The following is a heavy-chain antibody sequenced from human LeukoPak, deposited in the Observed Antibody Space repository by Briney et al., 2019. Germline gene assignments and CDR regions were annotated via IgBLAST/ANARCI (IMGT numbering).Heavy chain of an antibody. V-gene: IGHV1-3*01. D-gene: IGHD2-15*01. J-gene: IGHJ6*03. Sequence: GASVKVSCKASGYIFTDYAIHWLRQAPGQRPEWMGWMNAGNGNTKYSQKFQGRITFIRDTSAATAYMELSSLRHDDLAVYYCARGRGTSGSNRDFYYYYYMDVWGKGTTVTVSS. CDR2: MNAGNGNT. CDR3: ARGRGTSGSNRDFYYYYYMDV. CDR1: GYIFTDYA.